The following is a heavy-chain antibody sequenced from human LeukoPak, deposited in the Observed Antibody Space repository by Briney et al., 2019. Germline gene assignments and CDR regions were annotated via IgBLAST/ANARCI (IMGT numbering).Heavy chain of an antibody. Sequence: GGSLRLSCAASGFTFSSYWMSWVRQAPGKGLEWVANIKQDGSEKYYVDSVKGRFTISRDNAKNSLYLQMNSLRAEDTAVYYCAREWKYYYGSGSYSDYWGQGTLVTVSS. CDR1: GFTFSSYW. D-gene: IGHD3-10*01. CDR2: IKQDGSEK. CDR3: AREWKYYYGSGSYSDY. J-gene: IGHJ4*02. V-gene: IGHV3-7*01.